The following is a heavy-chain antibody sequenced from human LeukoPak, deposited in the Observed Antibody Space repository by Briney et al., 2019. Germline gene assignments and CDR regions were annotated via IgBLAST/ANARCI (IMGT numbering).Heavy chain of an antibody. D-gene: IGHD1-26*01. V-gene: IGHV5-51*01. CDR1: GYSFTYFW. J-gene: IGHJ4*02. CDR2: IYPGDSDT. CDR3: ASAIVGAPSPDY. Sequence: GESLKISCKGSGYSFTYFWIGWVRQMPGKGLEWMGVIYPGDSDTRYSPSFRGQVTISADKYISTAYLQWSSLKASDTAMYYCASAIVGAPSPDYWGQGTLVTVSS.